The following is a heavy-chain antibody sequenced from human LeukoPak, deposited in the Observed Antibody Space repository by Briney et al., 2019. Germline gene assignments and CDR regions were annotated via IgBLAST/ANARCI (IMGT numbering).Heavy chain of an antibody. CDR2: ISGSGGGT. CDR3: AKDRLGYCSSTSCYPDAFDI. J-gene: IGHJ3*02. V-gene: IGHV3-23*01. Sequence: GGSLRLSCAASGFTFSSYAMSWVRQAPGKGLEWVSAISGSGGGTYYADSVKGRFTISRDNSKNTLYLQMNSLRAEDTAVYYCAKDRLGYCSSTSCYPDAFDIWGQGTMVTVSS. D-gene: IGHD2-2*01. CDR1: GFTFSSYA.